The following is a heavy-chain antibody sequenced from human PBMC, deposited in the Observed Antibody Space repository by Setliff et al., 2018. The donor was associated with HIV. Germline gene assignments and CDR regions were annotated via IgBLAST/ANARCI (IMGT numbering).Heavy chain of an antibody. Sequence: SETLSLTCTVSGGSISSYYWSWIRQPPGKGLEWIGNMYSSGSTNYNPSLKSRVTISIDTSKNQFSLNLSSVTAADTAVYYCARADYGDFVEYWGRGTLVTVSS. V-gene: IGHV4-59*01. CDR1: GGSISSYY. D-gene: IGHD4-17*01. CDR2: MYSSGST. CDR3: ARADYGDFVEY. J-gene: IGHJ4*02.